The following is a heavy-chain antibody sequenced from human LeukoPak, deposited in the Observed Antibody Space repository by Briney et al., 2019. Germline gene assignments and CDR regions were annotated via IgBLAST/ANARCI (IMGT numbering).Heavy chain of an antibody. CDR3: TREDTPDRYYYYYMDV. D-gene: IGHD5-18*01. V-gene: IGHV3-9*01. CDR2: ISWNSGSI. CDR1: GFTFDDYA. Sequence: PGGSLRLSCAASGFTFDDYAMHWVRQAPGKGLEWVSGISWNSGSIGYADSVKGRFTISRDNAKNSLYLQMNSLKTEDTAVYYCTREDTPDRYYYYYMDVWGKGTTVTVSS. J-gene: IGHJ6*03.